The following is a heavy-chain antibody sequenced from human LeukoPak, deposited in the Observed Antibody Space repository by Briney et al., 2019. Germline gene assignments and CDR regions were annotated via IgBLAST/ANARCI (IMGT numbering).Heavy chain of an antibody. V-gene: IGHV1-2*02. CDR2: INPNSGGT. CDR3: AEGLDTAPTGALDI. CDR1: GYTFTGYC. D-gene: IGHD5-18*01. Sequence: ASVKVSCKASGYTFTGYCMHWVRQAPGQGLEWMGWINPNSGGTNYAQKFQGRVTMTRDTSISTAYMELSRLRSDDTAVYYCAEGLDTAPTGALDIWGQGTMVTVSS. J-gene: IGHJ3*02.